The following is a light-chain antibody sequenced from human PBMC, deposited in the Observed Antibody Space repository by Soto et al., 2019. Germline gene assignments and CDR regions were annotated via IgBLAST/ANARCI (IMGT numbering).Light chain of an antibody. J-gene: IGKJ1*01. CDR1: QSVEVW. CDR3: QQYYRSWT. Sequence: DIQMTQSPSTLPASVGDRVTISCRASQSVEVWLAWYQQRPGKAPKLLISDTSILESGVPSRFSGSGSGTEFTLTISTLQPDDFATYFCQQYYRSWTFCQGTKVEIK. CDR2: DTS. V-gene: IGKV1-5*01.